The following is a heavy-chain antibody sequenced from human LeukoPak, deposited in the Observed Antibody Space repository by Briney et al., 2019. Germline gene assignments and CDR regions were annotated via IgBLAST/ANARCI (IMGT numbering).Heavy chain of an antibody. V-gene: IGHV3-48*04. J-gene: IGHJ4*02. CDR1: RFTFSSYS. Sequence: PGGSLRLSCAASRFTFSSYSMNWVRQAPGKGLEWVSYISNSGTTIYYADSVKGRFTISRDNAKNSLYLQMNSLRAEDTAVYYCARGWANDYWGQGTLVTVSS. CDR3: ARGWANDY. CDR2: ISNSGTTI. D-gene: IGHD5-24*01.